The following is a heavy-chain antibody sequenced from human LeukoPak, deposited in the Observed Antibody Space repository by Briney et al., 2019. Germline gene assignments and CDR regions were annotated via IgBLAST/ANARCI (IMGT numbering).Heavy chain of an antibody. Sequence: ASVKVSCKASGYIFTDYYIHWVRQAPGQGLEWMGRINPNSGGTNYAQKFQDRVTMTRDTSISTAYMELSRLKSDDTAVYYCARIEERSYSYDYWGQGALVTASS. V-gene: IGHV1-2*06. J-gene: IGHJ4*02. CDR1: GYIFTDYY. D-gene: IGHD3-10*01. CDR3: ARIEERSYSYDY. CDR2: INPNSGGT.